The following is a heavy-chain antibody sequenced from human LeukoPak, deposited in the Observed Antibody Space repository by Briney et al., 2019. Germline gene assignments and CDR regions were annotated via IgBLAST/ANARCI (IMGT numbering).Heavy chain of an antibody. CDR2: ISNSGRTI. CDR1: GFTFSDYY. V-gene: IGHV3-11*01. J-gene: IGHJ4*02. CDR3: ARETYGSGTGN. Sequence: GGSLRLSYAASGFTFSDYYMSWIRQAPGKGLEWLSYISNSGRTIYYADSVKGRFTISRDNAKNSLHLQMNSLRAEDTAVYYCARETYGSGTGNWGQGTLITVSS. D-gene: IGHD3-10*01.